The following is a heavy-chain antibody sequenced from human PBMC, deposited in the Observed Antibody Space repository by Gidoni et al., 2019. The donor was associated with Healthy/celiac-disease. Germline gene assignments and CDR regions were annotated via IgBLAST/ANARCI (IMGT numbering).Heavy chain of an antibody. V-gene: IGHV3-23*01. D-gene: IGHD3-9*01. CDR2: ISGSGGST. CDR1: GFPFSSYA. CDR3: AKGYYDILTGYWVTDY. J-gene: IGHJ4*02. Sequence: EVQLLESGGGLVQPGGSLRLSCAASGFPFSSYAMSWVRQAPGKGLEWVSAISGSGGSTYYADSVKGRFTISRDNSKNTLYLQMNSLRAEDTAVYYCAKGYYDILTGYWVTDYWGQGTLVTVSS.